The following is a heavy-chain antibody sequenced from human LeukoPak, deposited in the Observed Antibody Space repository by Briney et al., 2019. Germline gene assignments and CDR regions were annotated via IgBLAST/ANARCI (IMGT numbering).Heavy chain of an antibody. J-gene: IGHJ4*02. CDR2: INTNTGNP. V-gene: IGHV7-4-1*02. D-gene: IGHD6-6*01. Sequence: GASVKVSCKASGYTFTSYAMNWVRQAPGQGLEWMGWINTNTGNPTYAQGFTGRFVFSLDTSVSTAYLQISSLKAEDTAVYYCARRSSFPRGYYMDVWGQGTLVTVSS. CDR1: GYTFTSYA. CDR3: ARRSSFPRGYYMDV.